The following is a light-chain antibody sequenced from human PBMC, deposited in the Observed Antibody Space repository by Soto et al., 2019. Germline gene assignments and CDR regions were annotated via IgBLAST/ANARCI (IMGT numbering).Light chain of an antibody. Sequence: QSVLTQPPSASGSPGQSVTISWTGTSSDVGGYNYVSWYQQHPGKAPKLMIYEVSKRPSGVPDRFSGSKSGNTASLTVSGLQAEDEADYYCSSYAGSNNYVFGTGT. CDR1: SSDVGGYNY. CDR2: EVS. CDR3: SSYAGSNNYV. J-gene: IGLJ1*01. V-gene: IGLV2-8*01.